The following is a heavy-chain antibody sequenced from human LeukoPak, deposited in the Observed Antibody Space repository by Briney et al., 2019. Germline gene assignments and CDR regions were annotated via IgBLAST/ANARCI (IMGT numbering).Heavy chain of an antibody. D-gene: IGHD3-16*01. CDR3: AKGLGTGYYYMDV. Sequence: GGSLRLSCAASGFTFSSYWMSWVRQAPGKGLEWVANIKQDGSEKYYVDSVKGRFTISRDNAKNSLYLQMNSLRAEDTAVYYCAKGLGTGYYYMDVWGKGTTATVSS. V-gene: IGHV3-7*01. J-gene: IGHJ6*03. CDR1: GFTFSSYW. CDR2: IKQDGSEK.